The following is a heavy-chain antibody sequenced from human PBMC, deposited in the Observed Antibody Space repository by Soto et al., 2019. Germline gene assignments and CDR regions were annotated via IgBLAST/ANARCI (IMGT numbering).Heavy chain of an antibody. CDR1: GGTFSSYT. CDR2: IIPILGIA. CDR3: AREMEAVAGRNYYYYYYMDV. V-gene: IGHV1-69*04. J-gene: IGHJ6*03. D-gene: IGHD6-19*01. Sequence: ASVKVSCKASGGTFSSYTISWVRQAPGQGLEWMGRIIPILGIANYAQKFQGRVTITADKSTSTAYMELSSLRSEDKAVYYCAREMEAVAGRNYYYYYYMDVWGKGTTVTVSS.